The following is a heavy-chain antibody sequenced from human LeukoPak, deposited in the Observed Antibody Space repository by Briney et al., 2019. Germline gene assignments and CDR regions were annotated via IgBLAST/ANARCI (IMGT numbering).Heavy chain of an antibody. V-gene: IGHV4-39*07. Sequence: SETLSLTCTVSRGSIVSSLYYWGWLRQPPGKGLEWIGTISYDGSTYYRPSLKSRVTISRDTSKNQFSLKLPSVTAADTAVYYCARQLLETAARGSFDYWGQGIRVTVSS. CDR3: ARQLLETAARGSFDY. CDR2: ISYDGST. D-gene: IGHD2-21*02. CDR1: RGSIVSSLYY. J-gene: IGHJ4*02.